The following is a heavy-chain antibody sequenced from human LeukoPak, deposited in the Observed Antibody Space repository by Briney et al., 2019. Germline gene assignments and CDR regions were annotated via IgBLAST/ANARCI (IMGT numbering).Heavy chain of an antibody. J-gene: IGHJ4*02. D-gene: IGHD2-15*01. Sequence: GTSVKVSCKASGFTFTSSAVQWVRQARGQRLEWIGWIVVGSGNTNYAQKFQERVTITRDMSTSTAYMELSSLRSEDTAVYCCAAPPYCSGGSCYELGYDYWGQGTLVTVSS. CDR1: GFTFTSSA. V-gene: IGHV1-58*01. CDR2: IVVGSGNT. CDR3: AAPPYCSGGSCYELGYDY.